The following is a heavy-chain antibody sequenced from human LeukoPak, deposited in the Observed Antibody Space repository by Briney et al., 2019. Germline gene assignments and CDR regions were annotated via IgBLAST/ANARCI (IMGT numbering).Heavy chain of an antibody. CDR1: GGTFSSYA. CDR3: ASFGAAGVPLTADAFDI. Sequence: SVKVSCKASGGTFSSYAISWVRQAPGQGLEWMGRIIPIFGIANYAQKFQGRVTITADNSTSTAYMELSSLRSEDTAVYYCASFGAAGVPLTADAFDIWGQGTMVTVSS. V-gene: IGHV1-69*04. CDR2: IIPIFGIA. J-gene: IGHJ3*02. D-gene: IGHD3-3*01.